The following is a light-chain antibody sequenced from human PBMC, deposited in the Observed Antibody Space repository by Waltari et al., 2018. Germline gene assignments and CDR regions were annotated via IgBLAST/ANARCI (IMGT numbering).Light chain of an antibody. CDR3: QQCDSLPLP. Sequence: DIQMTQTPSSLSASVGDRVTITCRASQEIRHYLLWYQQKPGKAPKLLIYDASNLKSGVPSRFIARGSVTHCGFTITSLHPEDSGPYYCQQCDSLPLPFVPGTKVNIQ. CDR2: DAS. J-gene: IGKJ3*01. V-gene: IGKV1-33*01. CDR1: QEIRHY.